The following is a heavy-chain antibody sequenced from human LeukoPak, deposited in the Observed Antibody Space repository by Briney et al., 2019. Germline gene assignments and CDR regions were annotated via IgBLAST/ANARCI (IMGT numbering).Heavy chain of an antibody. CDR3: AKETGRWELE. Sequence: GGSLRLSCAASGFTFSSYGIHWVRQAPGKGLEWVAVISNDGSNKYYADSVKGRFTISRDNSKNTLYLQMNSLIAEDTAVYYCAKETGRWELEWGQGTLVTVSS. J-gene: IGHJ4*02. CDR1: GFTFSSYG. D-gene: IGHD1-26*01. V-gene: IGHV3-30*18. CDR2: ISNDGSNK.